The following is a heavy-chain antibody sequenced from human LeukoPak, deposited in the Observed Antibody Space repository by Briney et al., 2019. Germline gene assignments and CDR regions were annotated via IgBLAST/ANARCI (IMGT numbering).Heavy chain of an antibody. CDR1: GGSIGSYY. V-gene: IGHV4-59*08. D-gene: IGHD3-3*01. J-gene: IGHJ5*02. Sequence: SETLSLTCTVSGGSIGSYYWCWIRQPPGKGLEWIGYIYYSGSTNYNPSLKSRVTISVDTSKNQFSLKLSSVAAADTAVYYCARGSARYDSNWFDPWGQGTLVTVSS. CDR2: IYYSGST. CDR3: ARGSARYDSNWFDP.